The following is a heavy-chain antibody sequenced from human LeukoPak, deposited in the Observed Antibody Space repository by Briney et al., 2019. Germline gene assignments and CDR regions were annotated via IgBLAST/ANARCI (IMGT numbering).Heavy chain of an antibody. Sequence: ASVKVSCEASGYTFTSYDINWVRQATGQGLEWMGWMNPNSGNTGYAQKFQGRVTITRNTSISTAYMELSSLRSEDTAVYYCARDNDSRDPPHFDYWGQGTLVTVSS. CDR3: ARDNDSRDPPHFDY. J-gene: IGHJ4*02. D-gene: IGHD3-16*01. CDR1: GYTFTSYD. CDR2: MNPNSGNT. V-gene: IGHV1-8*03.